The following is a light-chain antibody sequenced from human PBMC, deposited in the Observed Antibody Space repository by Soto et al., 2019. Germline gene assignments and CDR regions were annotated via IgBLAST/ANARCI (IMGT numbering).Light chain of an antibody. CDR2: DAS. CDR1: QSVRTF. Sequence: EIVLTQAPVTLSLSPGERATLSCRASQSVRTFLAWYQQKPGQAPRLLVYDASNRATDIPARFSGSGSGTDFTLTISSLEPEDFAVYYCQQRSEAITFGQGTRLEI. CDR3: QQRSEAIT. J-gene: IGKJ5*01. V-gene: IGKV3-11*01.